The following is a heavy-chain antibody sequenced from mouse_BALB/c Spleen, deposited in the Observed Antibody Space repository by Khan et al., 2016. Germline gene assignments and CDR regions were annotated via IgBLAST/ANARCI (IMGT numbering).Heavy chain of an antibody. D-gene: IGHD2-12*01. V-gene: IGHV1-26*01. J-gene: IGHJ3*01. CDR2: VNPNTDNI. CDR3: ARGYDFLAS. CDR1: GFSFTLYY. Sequence: EVQLQESGPDLVKPGASVKISCKASGFSFTLYYMSWVKQSHGKSLEWIGRVNPNTDNINYNQEFKGKAILTVDKSSNTAYMELRSLTSEDSAVYVCARGYDFLASWGQGTLVTVSA.